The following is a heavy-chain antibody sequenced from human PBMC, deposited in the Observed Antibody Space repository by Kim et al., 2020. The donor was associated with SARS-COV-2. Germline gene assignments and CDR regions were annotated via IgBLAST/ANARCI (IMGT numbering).Heavy chain of an antibody. D-gene: IGHD3-22*01. CDR2: ISSSSSYI. CDR3: ARDVGTDLKGNTYYYDSSGYYYGY. J-gene: IGHJ4*02. Sequence: GGSLRLSCAASGFTFSSYSMNWVRQAPGKGLEWVSSISSSSSYIYYADSVKGRFTISRDNAKNSLYLQMNSLRAEDTAVYYCARDVGTDLKGNTYYYDSSGYYYGYWGQGTLVTVSS. CDR1: GFTFSSYS. V-gene: IGHV3-21*01.